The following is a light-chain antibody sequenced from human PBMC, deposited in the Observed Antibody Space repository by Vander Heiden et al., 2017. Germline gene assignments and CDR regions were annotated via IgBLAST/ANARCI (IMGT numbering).Light chain of an antibody. J-gene: IGKJ1*01. CDR2: DAS. V-gene: IGKV3-15*01. Sequence: EIVMTQSPATLSLSPGETVTLSCRASQSVSYNLAWYQQTPGQAPRLLIYDASIRAAGVPARFSGSGSETDFTLTISSLQSEDFAVYYCQHYNNRPPWTFGQGTKVEIK. CDR3: QHYNNRPPWT. CDR1: QSVSYN.